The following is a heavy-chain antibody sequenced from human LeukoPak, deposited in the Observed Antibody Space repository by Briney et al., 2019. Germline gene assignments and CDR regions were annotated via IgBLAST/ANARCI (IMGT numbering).Heavy chain of an antibody. CDR3: ARGYSYGHAGLLSFDY. Sequence: SETLSLTCTFSGGSIRSGSYYWSWIRQPAGKGLEWIGRIYTSGSTNYNPSLKSRVTISVDTSKNQFSLKLSSVTAADTAVYYCARGYSYGHAGLLSFDYWGQGTLVTVSS. D-gene: IGHD5-18*01. CDR2: IYTSGST. CDR1: GGSIRSGSYY. V-gene: IGHV4-61*02. J-gene: IGHJ4*02.